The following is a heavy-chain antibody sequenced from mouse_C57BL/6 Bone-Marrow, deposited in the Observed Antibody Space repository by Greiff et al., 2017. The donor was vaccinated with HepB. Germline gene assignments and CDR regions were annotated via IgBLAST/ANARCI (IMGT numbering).Heavy chain of an antibody. V-gene: IGHV1-22*01. CDR2: INPNNGGT. Sequence: DVKLQESGPELVKPGASVKMSCKASGYTFTDYNMHWVKQSHGKSLEWIGYINPNNGGTSYNQKFKGKATLTVNKSSSTAYMELRSLTSEDSAVYYCARYHFYYFDYWGQGTTLTVSS. CDR3: ARYHFYYFDY. CDR1: GYTFTDYN. J-gene: IGHJ2*01.